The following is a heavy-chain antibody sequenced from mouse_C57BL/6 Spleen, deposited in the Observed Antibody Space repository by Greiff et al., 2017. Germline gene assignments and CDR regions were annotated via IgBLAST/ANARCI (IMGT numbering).Heavy chain of an antibody. CDR3: AIYYYGSKGY. V-gene: IGHV14-4*01. J-gene: IGHJ2*01. CDR2: IDPENGDT. D-gene: IGHD1-1*01. CDR1: GFNIQDDY. Sequence: VQLQQSGAELVRPGASVKLSCTASGFNIQDDYMHWVKQRPEQGLEWIGWIDPENGDTEYASKFQGKATITADTSSNTAYLQLSSLTSEDTAVYYCAIYYYGSKGYWGQGTTLTVSS.